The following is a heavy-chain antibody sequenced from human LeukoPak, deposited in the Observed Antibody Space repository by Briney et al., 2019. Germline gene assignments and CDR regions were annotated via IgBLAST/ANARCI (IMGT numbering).Heavy chain of an antibody. V-gene: IGHV3-23*01. Sequence: PGGSLRLSCAASGFTFSSYAMSWVRQAPGKGLEWGSAISGSGGSTYYADSVKGRFTISRDNSKNTLYLQMNSLRAEDTAVYYCAKGRRPSLVTYFDYWGQGTLVTVSS. CDR3: AKGRRPSLVTYFDY. J-gene: IGHJ4*02. CDR1: GFTFSSYA. CDR2: ISGSGGST. D-gene: IGHD4-11*01.